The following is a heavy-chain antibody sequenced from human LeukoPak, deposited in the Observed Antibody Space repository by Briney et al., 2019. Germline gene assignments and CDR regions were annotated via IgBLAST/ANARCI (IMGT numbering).Heavy chain of an antibody. V-gene: IGHV3-21*01. CDR2: ISGSSSYI. CDR1: GFTFSSYS. D-gene: IGHD3-9*01. J-gene: IGHJ4*02. Sequence: GGSLRLSCAASGFTFSSYSMNWVRQAPGKGLEWVSSISGSSSYIYYADSVKGRFTISRDNAKNSLYLQMNSLRAEDTAVYYCATLKLRYFDWSDYWGQGTLVTVSS. CDR3: ATLKLRYFDWSDY.